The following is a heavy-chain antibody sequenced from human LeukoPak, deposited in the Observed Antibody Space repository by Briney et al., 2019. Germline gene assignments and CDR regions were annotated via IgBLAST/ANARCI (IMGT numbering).Heavy chain of an antibody. CDR1: GVSLSTYY. D-gene: IGHD6-13*01. CDR2: IEISGNA. CDR3: ARASAAGPPYYFDY. J-gene: IGHJ4*02. Sequence: SETLSLTCTVSGVSLSTYYWFWIRQPAGKGLEWIGRIEISGNADYNPSLKSRLTMSVDTFKNQFSLKLSSVTAADTAVYYCARASAAGPPYYFDYWGQGTLVTVSS. V-gene: IGHV4-4*07.